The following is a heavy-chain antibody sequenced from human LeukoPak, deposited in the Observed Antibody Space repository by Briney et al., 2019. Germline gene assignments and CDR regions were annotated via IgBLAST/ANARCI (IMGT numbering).Heavy chain of an antibody. Sequence: SETLSLTCTVPGGSISSYYWSWIRQPAGKGLEWIGRIYTSGSTNYNPSPKSRVTMSVDTSKNQFSLKLSSVTAADTAVYYCAREAEDIVVVPAATYYYYYMDVWGKGTTVTVSS. D-gene: IGHD2-2*01. CDR2: IYTSGST. V-gene: IGHV4-4*07. CDR3: AREAEDIVVVPAATYYYYYMDV. CDR1: GGSISSYY. J-gene: IGHJ6*03.